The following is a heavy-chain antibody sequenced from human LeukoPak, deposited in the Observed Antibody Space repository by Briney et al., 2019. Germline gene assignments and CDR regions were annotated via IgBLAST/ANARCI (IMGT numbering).Heavy chain of an antibody. CDR1: GYTFTGYY. D-gene: IGHD3-22*01. CDR3: ASVRGYYSYYFDY. J-gene: IGHJ4*02. CDR2: MNPNSGNT. Sequence: ASVKVSCKASGYTFTGYYMHWVRQAPGQGLEWMGWMNPNSGNTGYAQKFQGRVTMTRNTSISTAYMELSSLRSEDTAVYYCASVRGYYSYYFDYWGQGTLVTVSS. V-gene: IGHV1-8*02.